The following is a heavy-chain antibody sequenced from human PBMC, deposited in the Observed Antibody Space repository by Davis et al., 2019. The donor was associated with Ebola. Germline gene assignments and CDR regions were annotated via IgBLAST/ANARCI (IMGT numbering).Heavy chain of an antibody. CDR2: INPNSGGT. CDR3: ARGGYCSGGRCRRWFDP. J-gene: IGHJ5*02. V-gene: IGHV1-2*02. D-gene: IGHD2-15*01. Sequence: ASVKVSCKASGYTFTGYYMHWVRQAPGQGLEWMGWINPNSGGTNYAQKFQGRVTMTRDTSTTTVSMELSSLRTDDTAVYYCARGGYCSGGRCRRWFDPWGQGTLVTVSS. CDR1: GYTFTGYY.